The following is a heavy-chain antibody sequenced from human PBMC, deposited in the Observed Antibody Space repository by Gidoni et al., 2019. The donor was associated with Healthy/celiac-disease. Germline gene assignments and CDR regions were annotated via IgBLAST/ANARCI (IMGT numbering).Heavy chain of an antibody. J-gene: IGHJ4*02. Sequence: QLQLQESGPGLVKPSETLSLTCIVSGGSISSSSYYWGWIRQPPGKGLEWIGSIYYSGSTYYSPSLKSRVTVSVDTSNNQFSLKLNSVTAADTAVYYCARLRWQQLPDYWGQGTLVTVSS. D-gene: IGHD6-13*01. CDR3: ARLRWQQLPDY. V-gene: IGHV4-39*01. CDR2: IYYSGST. CDR1: GGSISSSSYY.